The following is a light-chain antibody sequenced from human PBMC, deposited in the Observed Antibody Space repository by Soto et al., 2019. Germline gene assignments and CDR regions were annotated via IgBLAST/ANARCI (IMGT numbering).Light chain of an antibody. J-gene: IGLJ1*01. CDR3: SSHTTYSTRV. CDR1: SSDIGSYNY. V-gene: IGLV2-14*01. CDR2: EVS. Sequence: QSALTQPASVSGSPGQSIAISCTGTSSDIGSYNYVSWYQQHPGKAPKLMIHEVSNRPSGVSDRFSGSKSGNTASLTISGLLADDEADYYCSSHTTYSTRVFGTGTKLTVL.